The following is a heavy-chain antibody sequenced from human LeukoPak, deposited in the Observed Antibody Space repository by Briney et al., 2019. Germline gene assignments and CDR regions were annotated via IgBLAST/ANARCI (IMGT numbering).Heavy chain of an antibody. V-gene: IGHV3-30-3*01. CDR2: ISYDGSNK. Sequence: GGSLRLSCAASGFTFSSYAMHWVRQAPGKGLEWVAVISYDGSNKYYADSVKGRFTISRDNSKNTLYLQMNSLRAGDTAAYYCAREAAAAGPDAFDIWGQGTMVTVSS. J-gene: IGHJ3*02. CDR1: GFTFSSYA. CDR3: AREAAAAGPDAFDI. D-gene: IGHD6-13*01.